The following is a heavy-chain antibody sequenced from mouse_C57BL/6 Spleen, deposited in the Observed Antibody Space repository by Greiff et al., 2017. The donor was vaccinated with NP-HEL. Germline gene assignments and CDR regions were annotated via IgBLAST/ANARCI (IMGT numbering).Heavy chain of an antibody. CDR1: GFTFSSYA. J-gene: IGHJ1*03. CDR2: ISDGGSYT. Sequence: EVKLVESGGGLVKPGGSLKLSCAASGFTFSSYAMSWVRQTPEKRLEWVATISDGGSYTYYPDNVKGRFTISRDNAKNNLYLQMSHLKSEDTAMYYCARERRPDRGRYFDVWGTGTTVTVSS. D-gene: IGHD3-2*01. CDR3: ARERRPDRGRYFDV. V-gene: IGHV5-4*01.